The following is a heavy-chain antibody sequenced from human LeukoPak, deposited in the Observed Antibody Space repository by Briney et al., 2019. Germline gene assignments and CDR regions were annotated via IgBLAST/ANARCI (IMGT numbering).Heavy chain of an antibody. Sequence: PSETLSLTCTVSGGSVNSGXXXXXWIRQPPGKGLEWIGYIYYTGSTYYNSSLKSRVTISLDTSKNQFSLILSSVTAADTAVYYCAREDGYSQADYWGQGTLVTVSS. CDR2: IYYTGST. J-gene: IGHJ4*02. D-gene: IGHD5-24*01. V-gene: IGHV4-61*01. CDR1: GGSVNSGXXX. CDR3: AREDGYSQADY.